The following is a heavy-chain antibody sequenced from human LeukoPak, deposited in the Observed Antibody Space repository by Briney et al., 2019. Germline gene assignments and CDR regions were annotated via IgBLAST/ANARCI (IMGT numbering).Heavy chain of an antibody. V-gene: IGHV4-4*02. D-gene: IGHD5-18*01. Sequence: PGRSLRLSCAASGFTFSSYAMSWVRQAPGKGLEWIGEIYHSGSTNYNPSLKSRVTISVDKSKNQFSLKLSSVTAADTAVYYCASSGYSYGFDYWGQGTLVTVSS. CDR1: GFTFSSYAM. CDR3: ASSGYSYGFDY. CDR2: IYHSGST. J-gene: IGHJ4*02.